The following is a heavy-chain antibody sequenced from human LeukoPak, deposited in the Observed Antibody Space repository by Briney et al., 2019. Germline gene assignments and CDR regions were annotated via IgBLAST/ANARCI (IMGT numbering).Heavy chain of an antibody. CDR1: GYSISSGYY. Sequence: PSETLSLTCTVSGYSISSGYYWGWIRQPPGKGLEWIGSIYHSGSTYYNPSLKSRVTISVDTSKNQFSLKLSSVTAADTAVYYCAREVTYGSGSYGWFDPWGQGTLVTVSS. V-gene: IGHV4-38-2*02. CDR3: AREVTYGSGSYGWFDP. CDR2: IYHSGST. J-gene: IGHJ5*02. D-gene: IGHD3-10*01.